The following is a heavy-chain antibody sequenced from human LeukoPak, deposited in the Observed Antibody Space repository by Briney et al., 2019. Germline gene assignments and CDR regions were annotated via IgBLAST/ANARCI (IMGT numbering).Heavy chain of an antibody. CDR3: ARITDRTIFGEIMHGFDI. V-gene: IGHV4-61*02. D-gene: IGHD3-3*01. CDR2: IYTSGST. J-gene: IGHJ3*02. CDR1: GGSISSGSYY. Sequence: KASETLSLTCTVSGGSISSGSYYWSWIRQPAGKGLEWIGRIYTSGSTNYNPSLKSRVTISVDTSKNQFSLKLSSVTAADTAVYYCARITDRTIFGEIMHGFDIWGQGTPVTVSS.